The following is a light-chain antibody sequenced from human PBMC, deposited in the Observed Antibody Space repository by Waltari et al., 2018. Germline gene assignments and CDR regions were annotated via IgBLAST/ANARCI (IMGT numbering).Light chain of an antibody. CDR2: VNSDGSH. CDR3: QTGGHGTWV. Sequence: QLVLTQSPSASASLGASVRLTCTLDSGHSSNIIAWHQQQPEKGPRYLMKVNSDGSHSKGDESPDRFSGSGAGAERYLAISSGQSEDEADYYGQTGGHGTWVFGGGTKLTVL. V-gene: IGLV4-69*01. J-gene: IGLJ3*02. CDR1: SGHSSNI.